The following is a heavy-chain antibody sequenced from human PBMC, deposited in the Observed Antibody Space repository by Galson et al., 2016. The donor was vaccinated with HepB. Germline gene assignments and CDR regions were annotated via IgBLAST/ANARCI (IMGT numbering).Heavy chain of an antibody. CDR1: GLTLSSYG. Sequence: SLRLSCAASGLTLSSYGMHWVRRAPGKGLEWVALISYDASNQYYADSVKGRFTIPRDNSKSTLYLHMNSLRPEDTAMYYCAKGKGADYRDQYFYYYGMDVWGHGTTVTVSS. D-gene: IGHD4-17*01. V-gene: IGHV3-30*18. J-gene: IGHJ6*02. CDR2: ISYDASNQ. CDR3: AKGKGADYRDQYFYYYGMDV.